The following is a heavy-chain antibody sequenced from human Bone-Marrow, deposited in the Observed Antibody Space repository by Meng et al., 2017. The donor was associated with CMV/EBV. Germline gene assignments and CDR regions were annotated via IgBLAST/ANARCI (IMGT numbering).Heavy chain of an antibody. CDR2: ISSTGGTI. D-gene: IGHD6-6*01. CDR3: AGGTSSGDYFDY. V-gene: IGHV3-11*01. CDR1: GITFSDNS. Sequence: GESLKISCAASGITFSDNSITWIRQAPGKGLEWVSYISSTGGTIYYADSVKGRFTVSRDNARNSLYLQMNSLRVEDTAVYYFAGGTSSGDYFDYWGQGTLVTVSS. J-gene: IGHJ4*02.